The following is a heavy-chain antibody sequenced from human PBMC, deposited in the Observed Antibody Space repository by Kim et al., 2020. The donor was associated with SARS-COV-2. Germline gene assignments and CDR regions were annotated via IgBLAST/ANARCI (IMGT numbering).Heavy chain of an antibody. J-gene: IGHJ6*02. D-gene: IGHD4-17*01. CDR1: GFTFSSYG. V-gene: IGHV3-33*01. CDR3: ARDQTTVTTELRYDYYGMDV. Sequence: GGSLRLSCAASGFTFSSYGMHWVRQAPGKGLEWVAVIWYDGSNKYYADSVKGRFTISRDNSKNTLYLQMNSLRAEDTAVYYCARDQTTVTTELRYDYYGMDVWGQGTTVTVSS. CDR2: IWYDGSNK.